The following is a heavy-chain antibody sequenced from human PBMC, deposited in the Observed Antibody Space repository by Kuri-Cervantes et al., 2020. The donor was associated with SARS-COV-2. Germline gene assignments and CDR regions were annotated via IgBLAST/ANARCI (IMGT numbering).Heavy chain of an antibody. CDR1: GFTFSSYG. CDR2: IWYDGSNK. V-gene: IGHV3-33*01. CDR3: AREGVVGATTYYYYGMDV. Sequence: GGSLRLSCAASGFTFSSYGMHWVRQAPGKGLEWVAVIWYDGSNKYYADSVKGRFTISRDNSKNTLYLQMSSLRAEDTAVYYCAREGVVGATTYYYYGMDVWGQGTTVIVSS. D-gene: IGHD1-26*01. J-gene: IGHJ6*02.